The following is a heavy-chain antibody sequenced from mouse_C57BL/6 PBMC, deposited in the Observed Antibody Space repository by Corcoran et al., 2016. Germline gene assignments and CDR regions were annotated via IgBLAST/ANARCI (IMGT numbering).Heavy chain of an antibody. J-gene: IGHJ2*01. CDR1: GYTFTTYG. CDR2: INTYSGVP. Sequence: QIQLVQSGPELKKPGETVKISCKASGYTFTTYGMSWVKQAPGKGLKWMGWINTYSGVPTYADDFKGRFAFSLETSASTAYLQINNLKNEDTATYFCAREITTVVGDYWGQGTTLIVSS. V-gene: IGHV9-3*01. D-gene: IGHD1-1*01. CDR3: AREITTVVGDY.